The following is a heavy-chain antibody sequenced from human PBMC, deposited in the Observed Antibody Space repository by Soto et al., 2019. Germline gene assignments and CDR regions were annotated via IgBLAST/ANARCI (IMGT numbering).Heavy chain of an antibody. V-gene: IGHV5-51*01. Sequence: VESLKISCKGSGYNFAGYWIAWVRQMPGKGLELMGIIYPSDSDTRYRPSFQGQVTISADKSISSAYLQWSSLRASDTAMCYCARGGVSTRTFDYWGQGTPVTVSS. D-gene: IGHD3-3*01. CDR1: GYNFAGYW. CDR3: ARGGVSTRTFDY. J-gene: IGHJ4*02. CDR2: IYPSDSDT.